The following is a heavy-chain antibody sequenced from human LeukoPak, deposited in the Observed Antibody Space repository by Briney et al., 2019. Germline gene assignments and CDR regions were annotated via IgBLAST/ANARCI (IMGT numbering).Heavy chain of an antibody. CDR3: AKDSSDYYFDY. CDR2: ISSSSSTI. Sequence: GGSLRLSCAASGFTFGSYSMNWVRQAPGKGLEWVSYISSSSSTIYYADSVKGRFTISGDNSKNTLYVQMNSLRPDDTAVYYRAKDSSDYYFDYWGQGTLVTVSS. V-gene: IGHV3-48*01. J-gene: IGHJ4*02. CDR1: GFTFGSYS. D-gene: IGHD3-22*01.